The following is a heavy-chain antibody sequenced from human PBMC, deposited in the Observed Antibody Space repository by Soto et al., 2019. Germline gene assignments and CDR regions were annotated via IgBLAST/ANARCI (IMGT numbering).Heavy chain of an antibody. D-gene: IGHD5-18*01. J-gene: IGHJ5*02. V-gene: IGHV3-7*03. CDR3: ARSLKDVDTAMGEAFDP. Sequence: EVQLVESGGGLVQPGGSLRLSCAASGFTFSSYWMSWVRQAPGKGLEWVANIKQDGSEKYYVDSVKGRFTISRDNAKNSLYLQMNSLRAEDTAVYYCARSLKDVDTAMGEAFDPWGQGTLVTVSS. CDR2: IKQDGSEK. CDR1: GFTFSSYW.